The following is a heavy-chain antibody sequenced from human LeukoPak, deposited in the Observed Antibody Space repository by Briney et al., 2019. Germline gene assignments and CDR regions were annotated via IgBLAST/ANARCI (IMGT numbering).Heavy chain of an antibody. CDR3: ASGSGSYRTPYYYMDV. CDR2: ISGSGGRT. D-gene: IGHD3-10*01. Sequence: GGSLRLSCAASGFTFSTYAMTWVRQAPGKGLEWVSAISGSGGRTYYADSVKGRFTISRDNSKNTLYLQMNSLRAEDTAVYYCASGSGSYRTPYYYMDVWGTGTTVTVSS. CDR1: GFTFSTYA. J-gene: IGHJ6*03. V-gene: IGHV3-23*01.